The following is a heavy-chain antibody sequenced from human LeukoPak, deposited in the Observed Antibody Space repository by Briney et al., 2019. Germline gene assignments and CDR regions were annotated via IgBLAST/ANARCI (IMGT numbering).Heavy chain of an antibody. V-gene: IGHV5-51*01. J-gene: IGHJ4*02. CDR1: GYSFTTYW. D-gene: IGHD3-16*01. Sequence: GESLKISCQGSGYSFTTYWIGRVRQMPGKGLEWMGIIYPGDSDTRDSPSFQGQVTISADKSISTAYLQWSSLKASDTAMYYCALSASFFDYWGQGTLVTVSS. CDR2: IYPGDSDT. CDR3: ALSASFFDY.